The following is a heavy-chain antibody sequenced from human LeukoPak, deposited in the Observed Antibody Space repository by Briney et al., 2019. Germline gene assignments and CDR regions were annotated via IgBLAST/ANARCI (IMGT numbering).Heavy chain of an antibody. J-gene: IGHJ4*02. CDR2: IKSKTDGGTT. CDR1: GFTFSSAW. CDR3: TTLGSGWSLDD. Sequence: PGGSLRLSCAASGFTFSSAWMSWVRQAPGKGLEWVARIKSKTDGGTTDYAAPVKGRFTISRDDSKNTLSLQLNSLKIEDTAVYYCTTLGSGWSLDDWGQGTLVTVSS. D-gene: IGHD6-19*01. V-gene: IGHV3-15*01.